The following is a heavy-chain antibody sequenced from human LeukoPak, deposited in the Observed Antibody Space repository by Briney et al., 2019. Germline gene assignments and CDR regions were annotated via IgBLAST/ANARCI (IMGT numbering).Heavy chain of an antibody. CDR3: ARTTVVAKYFDY. V-gene: IGHV4-31*03. J-gene: IGHJ4*02. Sequence: SETLSLTCTVSGGSISSGGYYWSWIRQHPGKGLVWIGYIYYSGSTYYNPSLKSRLTISVDTSKNQFSLKLSSVTAADTAVYYCARTTVVAKYFDYWGQGTLVTVSS. CDR1: GGSISSGGYY. CDR2: IYYSGST. D-gene: IGHD4-23*01.